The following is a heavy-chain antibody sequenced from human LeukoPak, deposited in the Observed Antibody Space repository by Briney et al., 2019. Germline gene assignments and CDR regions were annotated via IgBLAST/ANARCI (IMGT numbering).Heavy chain of an antibody. CDR2: IYYSGST. CDR3: ARSGYSSGWYWFDP. J-gene: IGHJ5*02. D-gene: IGHD6-19*01. V-gene: IGHV4-39*01. Sequence: PSETLSLTCTVSGGSISSSSYYWGWIRQPPGKGLEWIGGIYYSGSTYYNPSLKSRATISVDTSKNQFSLKLSSVTAADTAVYYCARSGYSSGWYWFDPWGQGTLVTVSS. CDR1: GGSISSSSYY.